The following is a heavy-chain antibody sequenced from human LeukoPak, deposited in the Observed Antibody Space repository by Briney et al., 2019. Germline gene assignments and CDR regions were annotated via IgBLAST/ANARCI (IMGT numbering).Heavy chain of an antibody. V-gene: IGHV1-3*01. CDR1: GYTFTGYY. Sequence: ASVKVSCKASGYTFTGYYMHWVRQAPGQRLEWMGWINAGNGNTKYSQKFQGRVTITRDTSASTAYMELSSLRSEDTAVYYCARRPIAVAVPADYWGQGTLVTVSS. CDR2: INAGNGNT. J-gene: IGHJ4*02. D-gene: IGHD6-19*01. CDR3: ARRPIAVAVPADY.